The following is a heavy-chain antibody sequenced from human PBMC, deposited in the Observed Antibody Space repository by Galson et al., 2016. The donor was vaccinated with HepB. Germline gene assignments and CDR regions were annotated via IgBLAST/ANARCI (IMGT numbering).Heavy chain of an antibody. CDR1: GFIFSDNA. CDR3: AQSTLKSPYTSSWYYFHY. D-gene: IGHD2-2*02. Sequence: SLRLSCAASGFIFSDNAMSWVRQAPGKGLEWVSATSGRGGSTYYADSVKGRFTISRDNSEDTLYLQMSSLRAEDAAVYYCAQSTLKSPYTSSWYYFHYWGRGTLVTVSS. J-gene: IGHJ4*02. V-gene: IGHV3-23*01. CDR2: TSGRGGST.